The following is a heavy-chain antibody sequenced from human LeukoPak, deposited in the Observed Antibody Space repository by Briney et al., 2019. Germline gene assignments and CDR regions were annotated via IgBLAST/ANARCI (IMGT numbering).Heavy chain of an antibody. CDR3: ARDRGNGGRGYSYGWGY. CDR2: IKQDGSEK. Sequence: GGSLRLSCAASGFTFSSYWMSWVRQAPGKGLEWVANIKQDGSEKYYVDSVKGRFTISRDNAKNSLYLQMNSLRAADTAVYYCARDRGNGGRGYSYGWGYWGQGTLVTVSS. D-gene: IGHD5-18*01. V-gene: IGHV3-7*03. CDR1: GFTFSSYW. J-gene: IGHJ4*02.